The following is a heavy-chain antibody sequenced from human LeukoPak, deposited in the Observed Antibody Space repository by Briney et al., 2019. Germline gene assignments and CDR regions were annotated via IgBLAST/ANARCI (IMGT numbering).Heavy chain of an antibody. Sequence: GGSLRLSCAASGLTFSSYSMNWVRQAPGKGLEWVSYISSASNTIYYADSVKGRFTSSRDNAKNSLYLQMNSLRAEDTAMYYCARDGWFGDYNWFDPWGKGTLVTVSS. CDR1: GLTFSSYS. CDR3: ARDGWFGDYNWFDP. V-gene: IGHV3-48*01. J-gene: IGHJ5*02. D-gene: IGHD3-10*01. CDR2: ISSASNTI.